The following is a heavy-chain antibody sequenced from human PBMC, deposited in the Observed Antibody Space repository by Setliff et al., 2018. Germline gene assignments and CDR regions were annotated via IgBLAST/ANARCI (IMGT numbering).Heavy chain of an antibody. CDR1: GFTFSNNA. J-gene: IGHJ4*02. CDR2: ISYSGDTT. Sequence: GGSLRLSWVASGFTFSNNAMNWVRQAPGGGLEWVSGISYSGDTTTYADSVKGRFTISRDNSKSTLYLQIDSLRAEDTAVYHCARDIDTTSHYGMFEYWGQGALVTVSS. D-gene: IGHD3-9*01. CDR3: ARDIDTTSHYGMFEY. V-gene: IGHV3-23*01.